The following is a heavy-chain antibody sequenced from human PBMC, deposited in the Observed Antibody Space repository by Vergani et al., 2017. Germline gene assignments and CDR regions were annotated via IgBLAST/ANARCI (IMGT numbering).Heavy chain of an antibody. Sequence: QVQLVESGGGLVKPGGSLRLSCAASGFTFSDYYMSWIRQAPGKGLEGVSYISSSSSYTNYADSVKGRFTIASDNAKNSRYLQMNSLRAEDTAVYYCARDGATGSGEPPGGAFDIWGQGTMVTVSS. CDR1: GFTFSDYY. CDR3: ARDGATGSGEPPGGAFDI. CDR2: ISSSSSYT. D-gene: IGHD3-16*01. V-gene: IGHV3-11*05. J-gene: IGHJ3*02.